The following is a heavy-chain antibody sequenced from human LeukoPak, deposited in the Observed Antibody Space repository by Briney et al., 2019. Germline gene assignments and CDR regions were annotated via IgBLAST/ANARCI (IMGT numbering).Heavy chain of an antibody. V-gene: IGHV4-31*03. CDR1: GGSISSGGYY. CDR2: IYYSGST. CDR3: ARDHWQWGWEYYYGMDV. Sequence: SQTLSLTCTVSGGSISSGGYYWSWIRQHPGKGLEWIGYIYYSGSTYYNPSLKSRVTISVDTSKNQFSLKLSSVTAADTAVYYCARDHWQWGWEYYYGMDVWGQGTTVTVSS. J-gene: IGHJ6*02. D-gene: IGHD6-19*01.